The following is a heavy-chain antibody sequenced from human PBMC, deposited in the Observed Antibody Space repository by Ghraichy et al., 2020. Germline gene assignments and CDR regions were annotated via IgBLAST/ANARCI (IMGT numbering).Heavy chain of an antibody. CDR3: VRHFIGYRSFDY. CDR1: GFTFSNNW. D-gene: IGHD5-24*01. V-gene: IGHV3-7*01. J-gene: IGHJ4*02. Sequence: GESLNISCAASGFTFSNNWFSWVRQAPVKGLEWVASIAHDGSQTFYVDSVKGRFTISRDNTLSLLYLQMNSLRAEDTALYFCVRHFIGYRSFDYWGQGTLVTVSS. CDR2: IAHDGSQT.